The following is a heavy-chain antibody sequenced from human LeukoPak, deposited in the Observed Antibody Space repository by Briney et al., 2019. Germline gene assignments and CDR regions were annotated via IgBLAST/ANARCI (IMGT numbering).Heavy chain of an antibody. J-gene: IGHJ4*02. D-gene: IGHD6-13*01. CDR3: ATDILAAAGDY. CDR2: FDPEDGET. CDR1: GYTLTELS. V-gene: IGHV1-24*01. Sequence: ASVKVSCKVSGYTLTELSMHWVRQAPGKGLEWTGGFDPEDGETIYAQKFQGRVTMTVDTSTDTAYMELSSLRSEDTAVYYCATDILAAAGDYWGQGTLVTVSS.